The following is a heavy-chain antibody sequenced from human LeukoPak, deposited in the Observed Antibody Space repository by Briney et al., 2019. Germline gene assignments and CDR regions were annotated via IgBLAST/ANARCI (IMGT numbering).Heavy chain of an antibody. CDR3: AKDRLGGRWLLSRYFDY. CDR2: ISGSGGST. CDR1: GFTFSSYA. D-gene: IGHD5-12*01. Sequence: GGSLRLSCAASGFTFSSYAMSWVRQAPGKGLEWVSAISGSGGSTYYADSVKGRFTISRDNSKNTLYLQMNSLRAEDTAVYYCAKDRLGGRWLLSRYFDYWGQGTLVTVSS. J-gene: IGHJ4*02. V-gene: IGHV3-23*01.